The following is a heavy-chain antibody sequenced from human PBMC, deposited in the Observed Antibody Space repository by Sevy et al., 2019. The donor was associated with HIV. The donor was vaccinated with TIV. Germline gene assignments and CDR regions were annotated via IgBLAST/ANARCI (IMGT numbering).Heavy chain of an antibody. D-gene: IGHD2-2*01. V-gene: IGHV1-2*02. CDR1: GYTFTGYY. CDR2: INPNSGGT. Sequence: ASVKVSCKASGYTFTGYYMHWVRQAPGQGPEWMGWINPNSGGTNYAQKFQGRVTMTRDTSISTAYMELSRLRSDDTAGYYCARDPSDADIVVVPAATGRNWFDPWGQGTLVTVSS. CDR3: ARDPSDADIVVVPAATGRNWFDP. J-gene: IGHJ5*02.